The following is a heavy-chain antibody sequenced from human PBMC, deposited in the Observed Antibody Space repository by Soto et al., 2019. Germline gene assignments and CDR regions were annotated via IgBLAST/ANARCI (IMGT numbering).Heavy chain of an antibody. Sequence: GGSLRLSCAASGFTFSSYGMHWVRQAPGKGLEWVAVISYDGSNKYYADSVKGRFTISRDNSKNTLYLQMNSLRAEDTAVYYCAKDRGYSGYDYPEGCDYWGQGTLVTVSS. J-gene: IGHJ4*02. CDR1: GFTFSSYG. V-gene: IGHV3-30*18. D-gene: IGHD5-12*01. CDR2: ISYDGSNK. CDR3: AKDRGYSGYDYPEGCDY.